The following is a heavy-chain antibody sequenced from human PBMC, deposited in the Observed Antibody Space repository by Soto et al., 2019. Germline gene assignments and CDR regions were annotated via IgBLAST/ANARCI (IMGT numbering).Heavy chain of an antibody. CDR1: GGSFSGYY. CDR3: GSCRSYSSSWYKKMGRFGY. CDR2: INHSGST. J-gene: IGHJ4*02. Sequence: TLSLTCAVYGGSFSGYYWSWIRQPPGKGLEWIGEINHSGSTNYNPSLKSRVTISVDTSKNQFSLKLSSVTAADTAGYYCGSCRSYSSSWYKKMGRFGYWGEGTLGIV. V-gene: IGHV4-34*01. D-gene: IGHD6-13*01.